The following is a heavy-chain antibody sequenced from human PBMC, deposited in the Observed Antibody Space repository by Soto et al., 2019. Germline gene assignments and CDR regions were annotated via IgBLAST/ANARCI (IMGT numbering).Heavy chain of an antibody. CDR3: ARGGIGDGYKIKSTHFDY. J-gene: IGHJ4*02. CDR1: GGSISSYY. D-gene: IGHD5-12*01. V-gene: IGHV4-59*01. CDR2: IYYSGST. Sequence: NPSETLSLTCTVSGGSISSYYWSWIRQPPGKGLEWIGYIYYSGSTNYNPSLKSRVTISVDTSKNQFSLKLSSVTAADTAVYYCARGGIGDGYKIKSTHFDYWGQGTLVTVSS.